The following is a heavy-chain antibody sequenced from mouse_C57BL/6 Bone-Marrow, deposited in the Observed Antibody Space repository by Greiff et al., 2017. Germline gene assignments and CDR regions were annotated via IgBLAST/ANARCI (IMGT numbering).Heavy chain of an antibody. D-gene: IGHD2-12*01. V-gene: IGHV5-17*01. Sequence: EVMLVESGGGLVKPGGSLKLSCAASGFTFSDYGMDWVRQAPEKGLEWVAYISSGSSTTYYADTVKGRFTFSRDNAKNTLFLQMTSLRSEDTAMYYCARRYSFAYWGQGTLVTVSA. CDR3: ARRYSFAY. CDR1: GFTFSDYG. J-gene: IGHJ3*01. CDR2: ISSGSSTT.